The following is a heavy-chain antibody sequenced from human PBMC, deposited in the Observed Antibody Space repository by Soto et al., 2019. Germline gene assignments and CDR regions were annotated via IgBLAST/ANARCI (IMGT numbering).Heavy chain of an antibody. CDR2: IYYSGTT. J-gene: IGHJ6*02. CDR1: GGSISSGGYY. V-gene: IGHV4-31*03. CDR3: ARGGYYFYYGMDV. Sequence: TLSETLSLTCTVSGGSISSGGYYWSWIRQHPGKGLEWIGYIYYSGTTNYNPSLKSRVTISIDTSKNQFSLKLSSVTAADTAIYYCARGGYYFYYGMDVWGQGTTVTVSS.